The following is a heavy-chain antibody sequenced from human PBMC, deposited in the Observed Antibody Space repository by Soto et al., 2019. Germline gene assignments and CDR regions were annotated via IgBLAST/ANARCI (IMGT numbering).Heavy chain of an antibody. CDR3: ASYVLLWFGEFPAPNAFDI. Sequence: GGSLRLSCAASGFTFSSYSMNWVRQAPGKGLEWVSSISSSSSSIYYADSVKGRFTISRDNAKNSLYLQMNSLRAEDTAVYYCASYVLLWFGEFPAPNAFDIWGQGTMVTVSS. V-gene: IGHV3-21*04. CDR2: ISSSSSSI. J-gene: IGHJ3*02. D-gene: IGHD3-10*01. CDR1: GFTFSSYS.